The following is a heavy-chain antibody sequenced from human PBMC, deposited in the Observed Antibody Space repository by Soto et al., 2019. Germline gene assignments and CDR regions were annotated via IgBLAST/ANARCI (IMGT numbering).Heavy chain of an antibody. J-gene: IGHJ6*02. V-gene: IGHV1-69*12. CDR1: GGTFHSYA. Sequence: QAQLVQSGAEVKIPGSSVRISCKASGGTFHSYAISWVRQAPGQRLEWVGGVVPVFAIADYAQKFQGRATISADESTGTVYLDRSSLQSEDPATYYWARDKRSLSPSTGSNYYGMDVGGQGTTVNFS. D-gene: IGHD2-8*02. CDR3: ARDKRSLSPSTGSNYYGMDV. CDR2: VVPVFAIA.